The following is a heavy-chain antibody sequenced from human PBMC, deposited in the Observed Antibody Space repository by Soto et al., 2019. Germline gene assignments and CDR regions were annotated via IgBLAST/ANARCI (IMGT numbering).Heavy chain of an antibody. CDR2: IKQDESEK. CDR1: GFTFGTYW. D-gene: IGHD1-26*01. CDR3: ARMATGSYYFDY. V-gene: IGHV3-7*05. Sequence: LRLSCAASGFTFGTYWMSWVRQAPGKGLEWVANIKQDESEKYYIDSVKGRFTISRDNAKNSLSLQMNSLRAEDTAVYYCARMATGSYYFDYWGLGTLVTVSS. J-gene: IGHJ4*02.